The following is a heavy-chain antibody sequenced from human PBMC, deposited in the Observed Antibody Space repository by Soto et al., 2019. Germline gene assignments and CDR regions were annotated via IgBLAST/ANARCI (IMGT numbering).Heavy chain of an antibody. D-gene: IGHD6-6*01. CDR2: ISYDGSNK. CDR1: GFTFSSYA. Sequence: GGSLRLSCAASGFTFSSYAMHWVRQAPGKGLEWVAVISYDGSNKYYADSVKGRFTISRGNSKNTLYLQMNSLRAEDTAVYYCARGRSVAALLPGFDYWGQGTLVTVSS. CDR3: ARGRSVAALLPGFDY. V-gene: IGHV3-30-3*01. J-gene: IGHJ4*02.